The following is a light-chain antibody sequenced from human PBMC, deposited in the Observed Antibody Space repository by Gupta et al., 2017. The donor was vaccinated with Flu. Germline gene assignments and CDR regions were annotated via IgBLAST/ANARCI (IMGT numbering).Light chain of an antibody. CDR1: QTISTW. Sequence: DIQMTQSPSILSASVGDRVTITCRASQTISTWLAWYQQKPGKAPKLLMYKASTLEKGVPSRFSGSGSGAXFILTIXSLQPDDFATYYCQHYNTYPWTFGXGTKVEIK. V-gene: IGKV1-5*03. CDR3: QHYNTYPWT. J-gene: IGKJ1*01. CDR2: KAS.